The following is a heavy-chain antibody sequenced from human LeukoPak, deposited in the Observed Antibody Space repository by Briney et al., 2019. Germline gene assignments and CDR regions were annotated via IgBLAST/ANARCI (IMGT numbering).Heavy chain of an antibody. CDR2: ISAYNGNT. J-gene: IGHJ4*02. V-gene: IGHV1-18*01. D-gene: IGHD3-22*01. CDR3: ARDRASYYYDGSDY. Sequence: VASVKVSCKASGYTFTSYGISWVRQAPGQGLAWMGWISAYNGNTNYAQKLQGRVTMTTDTSTSTAYMELRSLRSDDTAVYYCARDRASYYYDGSDYWGQGTLVTVSS. CDR1: GYTFTSYG.